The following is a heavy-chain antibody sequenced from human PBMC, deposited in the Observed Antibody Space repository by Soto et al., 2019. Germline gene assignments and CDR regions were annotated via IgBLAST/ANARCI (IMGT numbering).Heavy chain of an antibody. CDR2: ISVDNGKT. D-gene: IGHD4-4*01. J-gene: IGHJ4*02. CDR1: GYTFNDFG. CDR3: ARVDVWLDYSTTPFDY. Sequence: QVQLVQPGSEVERPGASVRVSCKASGYTFNDFGITWVRQAPGQGLEWMGWISVDNGKTNYAQDFQGRVTMTTDTDTSTAYMELKRLKSDDTAVYYCARVDVWLDYSTTPFDYWGQGTLVTVSS. V-gene: IGHV1-18*01.